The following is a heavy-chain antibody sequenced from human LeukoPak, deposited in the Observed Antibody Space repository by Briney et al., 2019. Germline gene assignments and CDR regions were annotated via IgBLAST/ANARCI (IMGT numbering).Heavy chain of an antibody. J-gene: IGHJ4*02. CDR2: IYSGGST. CDR3: AKNIGDYNSHYFDY. CDR1: GFTVSSNY. Sequence: GGSLRLSCAASGFTVSSNYMTWVRQAPGKGLEWVSLIYSGGSTYYADSVKGRFTISRDNSKNTLYLQMNSLRAEDTAVYYCAKNIGDYNSHYFDYWGQGTLVTVSS. D-gene: IGHD2-21*02. V-gene: IGHV3-66*01.